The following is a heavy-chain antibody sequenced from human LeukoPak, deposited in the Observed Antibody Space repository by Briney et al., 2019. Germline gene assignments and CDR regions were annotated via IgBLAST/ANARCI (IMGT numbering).Heavy chain of an antibody. CDR3: ARGWIQLWLRAYYYMDV. CDR1: GGTFSSYA. CDR2: IIPIFGTA. D-gene: IGHD5-18*01. Sequence: ASVKVSCKASGGTFSSYAISWVRQAPGQGLEWMGGIIPIFGTANYAQKFQGRVTITADESTSTAYMELSSLRSEDTAVYYCARGWIQLWLRAYYYMDVWGKGTTVTVSS. V-gene: IGHV1-69*13. J-gene: IGHJ6*03.